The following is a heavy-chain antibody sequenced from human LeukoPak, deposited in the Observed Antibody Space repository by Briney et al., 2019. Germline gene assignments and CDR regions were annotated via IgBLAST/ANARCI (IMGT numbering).Heavy chain of an antibody. J-gene: IGHJ4*02. V-gene: IGHV4-31*03. Sequence: SETLSLTCTVSGXSISSGGYYWSWIRQHPGKGLEWIGYIYYSGSTYYNPSPKSRVTISVDTSKNQFSLKLSSVTAADTAVHYCAKTAAYCGGDCYPYFDYWGQGTLVTVSS. D-gene: IGHD2-21*02. CDR3: AKTAAYCGGDCYPYFDY. CDR1: GXSISSGGYY. CDR2: IYYSGST.